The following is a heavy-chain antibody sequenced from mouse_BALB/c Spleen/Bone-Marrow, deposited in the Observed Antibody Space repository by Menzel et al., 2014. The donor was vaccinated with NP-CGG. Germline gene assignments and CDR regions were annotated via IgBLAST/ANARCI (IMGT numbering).Heavy chain of an antibody. J-gene: IGHJ2*01. CDR3: TPRLRY. D-gene: IGHD1-2*01. CDR1: GYTFTSYW. V-gene: IGHV1S22*01. Sequence: LQQPGSELVRPGASVELSCKASGYTFTSYWMHWVKQRPGQGLEWIGNIYPGSGSTNYDEKFKSKATLTVDTSSSTAYMQLSSLTSEDSAVYYCTPRLRYWGQGTTLTVSS. CDR2: IYPGSGST.